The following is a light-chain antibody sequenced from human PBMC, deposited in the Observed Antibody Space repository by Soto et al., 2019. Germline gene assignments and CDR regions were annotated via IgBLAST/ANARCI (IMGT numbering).Light chain of an antibody. Sequence: QPPDTLSLSYAAIATLSSVASQSVSSTLAWYQQKSGQAPSLLCYGASSRATGIPARFRGIGSGSEFTLTIGTLLWEDGAVYYSKHWNYQPNPFGRGT. J-gene: IGKJ1*01. CDR1: QSVSST. V-gene: IGKV3-15*01. CDR3: KHWNYQPNP. CDR2: GAS.